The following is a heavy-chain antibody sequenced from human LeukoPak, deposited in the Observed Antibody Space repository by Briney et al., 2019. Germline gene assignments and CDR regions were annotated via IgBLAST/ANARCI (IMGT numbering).Heavy chain of an antibody. D-gene: IGHD6-13*01. Sequence: GGSLRLSCAASGFTVSSNYMSWVRQAPGKGLEWVSVIYSGGSTYYADSVKGRFTISRDNSKNTLYLQMNSLRAEDTAVYYCARMYSSSWYADAFDIWGQGTMVTVSS. J-gene: IGHJ3*02. CDR1: GFTVSSNY. V-gene: IGHV3-66*01. CDR3: ARMYSSSWYADAFDI. CDR2: IYSGGST.